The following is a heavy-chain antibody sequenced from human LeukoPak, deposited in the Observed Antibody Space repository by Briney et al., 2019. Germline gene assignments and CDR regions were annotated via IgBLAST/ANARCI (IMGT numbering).Heavy chain of an antibody. CDR2: IYYSGST. D-gene: IGHD2-15*01. CDR1: GGSISSSSYY. Sequence: SETLSLTCTVSGGSISSSSYYWGWIRQPPGKGLEWIGSIYYSGSTYYNPSLKSRVTISVDTSKNQFSLKLSSVTAADTAVYYCALWGWWTGGYFDYWGQGTLVTVSS. CDR3: ALWGWWTGGYFDY. J-gene: IGHJ4*02. V-gene: IGHV4-39*07.